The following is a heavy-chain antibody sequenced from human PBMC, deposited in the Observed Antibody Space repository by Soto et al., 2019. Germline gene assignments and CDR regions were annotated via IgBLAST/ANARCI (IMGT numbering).Heavy chain of an antibody. V-gene: IGHV3-23*01. CDR1: GFTFITYA. CDR2: FSGGGDGP. Sequence: EVQLLESGGGLVQPGGSLRPSCPASGFTFITYARTWVRQAHGTGLEWVAIFSGGGDGPYYPDSVKGHFTISRDNSKNTLYLQMNSLRAEDTAIYYCAKKGLGSLKTFCSNSDCHYAFDLWGQGTVVTVSS. J-gene: IGHJ3*01. CDR3: AKKGLGSLKTFCSNSDCHYAFDL. D-gene: IGHD2-8*01.